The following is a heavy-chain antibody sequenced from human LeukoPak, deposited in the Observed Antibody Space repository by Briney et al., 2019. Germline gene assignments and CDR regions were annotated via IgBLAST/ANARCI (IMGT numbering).Heavy chain of an antibody. CDR3: AELGITMIGGV. CDR2: IFPSGGEI. Sequence: PGGSLRLSCVDSTFNFIDYGMHWVRQAPGKGLEWVSSIFPSGGEIHYADSVKGRFTISRDNAKNSLYLQMNSLRAEDTAVYYCAELGITMIGGVWGKGTTVTISS. CDR1: TFNFIDYG. D-gene: IGHD3-10*02. V-gene: IGHV3-21*01. J-gene: IGHJ6*04.